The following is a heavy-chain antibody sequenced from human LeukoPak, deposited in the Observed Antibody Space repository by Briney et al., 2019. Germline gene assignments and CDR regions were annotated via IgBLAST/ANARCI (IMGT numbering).Heavy chain of an antibody. Sequence: GGSLRLSCAASGFTFSSYSMNWVRQAPGKGLEWVSYISSSSSTIYYADSVKGRFTISRDNAKNSLYLQMNSLRDEDTAVYYCARDPTPDYDSSGHYYYYYGMDVWGQGTTVTVSS. V-gene: IGHV3-48*02. D-gene: IGHD3-22*01. CDR1: GFTFSSYS. J-gene: IGHJ6*02. CDR2: ISSSSSTI. CDR3: ARDPTPDYDSSGHYYYYYGMDV.